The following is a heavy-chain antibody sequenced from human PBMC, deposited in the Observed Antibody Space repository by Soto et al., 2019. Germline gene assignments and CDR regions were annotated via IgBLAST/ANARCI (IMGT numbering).Heavy chain of an antibody. V-gene: IGHV1-2*04. D-gene: IGHD5-12*01. CDR1: GDSFNDYY. J-gene: IGHJ6*03. Sequence: QVQLVQSGAEVRKPGASVTVSCRSSGDSFNDYYIHWVRQAPGQGFEWMGWINPNGGVTKYAQKFQGWVSMTRDTSIRTVYVQLSRLRSDDTAVYYCARERGGATATLDYYYFYMDVWGTGTTVTVSS. CDR3: ARERGGATATLDYYYFYMDV. CDR2: INPNGGVT.